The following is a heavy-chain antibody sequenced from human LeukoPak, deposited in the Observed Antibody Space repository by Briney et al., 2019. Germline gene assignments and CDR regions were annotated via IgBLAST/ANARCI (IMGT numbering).Heavy chain of an antibody. V-gene: IGHV4-39*07. J-gene: IGHJ4*02. D-gene: IGHD6-13*01. CDR3: ARDDLKGVAAHGTDDY. CDR2: IYYSGTT. CDR1: GGSISSSNFY. Sequence: SETLSLTCTVSGGSISSSNFYWGWIRQPPGKGLEWIGSIYYSGTTYYNPSLKSRVTISLDTSKNQFSLKLSSVTAADTAVYYCARDDLKGVAAHGTDDYWGQGTLVTVSS.